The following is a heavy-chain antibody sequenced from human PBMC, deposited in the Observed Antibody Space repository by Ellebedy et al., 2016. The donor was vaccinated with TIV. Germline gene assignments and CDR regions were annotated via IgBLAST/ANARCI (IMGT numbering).Heavy chain of an antibody. D-gene: IGHD1-1*01. J-gene: IGHJ4*02. V-gene: IGHV3-23*01. CDR3: AKGQLERRWIWDYFDY. Sequence: GESLKISXAASGFTFSSYAMSWVRQAPGKGLEWVSAISGSGGSTYYADSVKGRFTISRDNSKNTLYLQMNSLRAEDTAVYYCAKGQLERRWIWDYFDYWGQGTLVTVSS. CDR1: GFTFSSYA. CDR2: ISGSGGST.